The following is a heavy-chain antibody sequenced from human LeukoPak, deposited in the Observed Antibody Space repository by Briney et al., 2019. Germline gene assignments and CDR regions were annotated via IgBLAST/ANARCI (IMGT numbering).Heavy chain of an antibody. CDR3: ARVAGYLPTRWFDP. CDR2: VYTSGST. V-gene: IGHV4-61*02. Sequence: PSQTLSLTCTVSGGSISSGSYYWSWIRQPAGKGLEWIGRVYTSGSTNYAPSLKSRVTMSMDTSKNQFSLKMSSVTAADTAVYYCARVAGYLPTRWFDPWGQGTHVTVSS. J-gene: IGHJ5*02. CDR1: GGSISSGSYY. D-gene: IGHD6-25*01.